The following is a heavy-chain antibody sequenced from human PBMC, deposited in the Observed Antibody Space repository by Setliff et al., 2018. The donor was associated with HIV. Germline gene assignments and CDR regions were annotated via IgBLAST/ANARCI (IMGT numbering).Heavy chain of an antibody. D-gene: IGHD4-17*01. CDR1: DSGTYY. J-gene: IGHJ4*02. Sequence: SETLSLTCTVSDSGTYYWSWIRQSAGKGLEWIGRVSSRGDTNYNPSLKSRVTMSVDTSKNQFSLKLTSVTASDTAVYYCARAAAGNTGPFDLWGQGSPVTVSS. V-gene: IGHV4-4*07. CDR2: VSSRGDT. CDR3: ARAAAGNTGPFDL.